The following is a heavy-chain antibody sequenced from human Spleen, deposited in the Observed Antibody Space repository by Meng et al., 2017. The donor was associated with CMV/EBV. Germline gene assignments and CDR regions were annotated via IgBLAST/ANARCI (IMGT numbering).Heavy chain of an antibody. CDR1: GGSISRGDCC. J-gene: IGHJ4*02. V-gene: IGHV4-30-4*08. CDR2: IYYRGST. Sequence: QGRLPEADPKLPTPSQTLSLPINVSGGSISRGDCCLSWIRQPPGKGLEWIGHIYYRGSTYYNPSLKSRLTISVDTSKNQFSLELSSVTAADTAVYYCARVFGRDYPDSWGRGTLVTVSS. CDR3: ARVFGRDYPDS. D-gene: IGHD3-16*01.